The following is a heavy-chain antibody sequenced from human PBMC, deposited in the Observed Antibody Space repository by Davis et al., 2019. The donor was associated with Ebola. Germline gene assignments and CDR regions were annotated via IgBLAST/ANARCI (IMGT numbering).Heavy chain of an antibody. CDR3: ARDTTVTTFGHYYSMDL. CDR1: FTFSNTI. D-gene: IGHD4-11*01. J-gene: IGHJ6*02. CDR2: ISGGGGTT. Sequence: GESLKISCTFTFSNTIIHWVRQAPGTGLEWVSGISGGGGTTYYADSVKGRFTVSRDNSKNTLYLQMNSLRAEDTAVLYCARDTTVTTFGHYYSMDLWGQGTTVTVSS. V-gene: IGHV3-NL1*01.